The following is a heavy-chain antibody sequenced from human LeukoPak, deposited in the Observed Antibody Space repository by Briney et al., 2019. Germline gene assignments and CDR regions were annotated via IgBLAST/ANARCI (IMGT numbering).Heavy chain of an antibody. J-gene: IGHJ4*02. V-gene: IGHV3-11*01. CDR1: GFTFSDYY. D-gene: IGHD1-1*01. Sequence: GGSLRLSCAASGFTFSDYYMSWIRQAPGKGLEWVSYISSSGSTIYYADSVKGRFTSSRDNAKNFLYLQLNSLRAEDTAVYYCVRAIGTTGTPGSYWGQGTLVTVSS. CDR3: VRAIGTTGTPGSY. CDR2: ISSSGSTI.